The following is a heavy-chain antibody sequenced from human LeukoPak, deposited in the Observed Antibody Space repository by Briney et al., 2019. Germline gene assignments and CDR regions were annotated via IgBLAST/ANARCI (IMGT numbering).Heavy chain of an antibody. CDR1: GYTFTKYF. J-gene: IGHJ4*02. D-gene: IGHD6-19*01. Sequence: ASVKVSCKASGYTFTKYFMHWLRQAPGQGLEWMGLINPTVGSTSYAQKFQGRVTMTRDTSTGTFYMDLSSLTSEDTAVYYCARRFAEQWLDYFDYWGQGTLVTVSS. CDR2: INPTVGST. V-gene: IGHV1-46*01. CDR3: ARRFAEQWLDYFDY.